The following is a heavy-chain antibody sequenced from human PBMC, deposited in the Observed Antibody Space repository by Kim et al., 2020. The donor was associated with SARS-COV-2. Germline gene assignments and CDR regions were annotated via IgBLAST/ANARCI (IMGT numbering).Heavy chain of an antibody. CDR3: ARERNYYGSGSKNYYFGMDV. Sequence: ASVKVSCKASGYTFTSYGISWVRQAPGQGLEWMGWISGYNGNTNYAQKLQDRVTMTTDTSTSTAYMELRSLTSDDTAVYYCARERNYYGSGSKNYYFGMDVWGQGTTVTASS. D-gene: IGHD3-10*01. J-gene: IGHJ6*02. CDR1: GYTFTSYG. V-gene: IGHV1-18*01. CDR2: ISGYNGNT.